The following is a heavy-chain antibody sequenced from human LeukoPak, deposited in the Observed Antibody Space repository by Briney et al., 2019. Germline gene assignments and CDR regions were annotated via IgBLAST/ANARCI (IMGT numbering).Heavy chain of an antibody. CDR2: VSGGGGGT. CDR3: AKGAAAGQVDWFDP. V-gene: IGHV3-23*01. CDR1: GFTLSSYA. J-gene: IGHJ5*02. Sequence: PGGSLRLSCAASGFTLSSYAMMWVRQAPGKGLEWVSTVSGGGGGTHYADSVKGRFTISRDNSKNTLYLQMNSLRGEDTAVYYCAKGAAAGQVDWFDPWGQGTLVTVSS. D-gene: IGHD6-13*01.